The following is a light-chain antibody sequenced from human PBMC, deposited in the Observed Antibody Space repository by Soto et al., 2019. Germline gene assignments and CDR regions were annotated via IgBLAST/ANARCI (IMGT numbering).Light chain of an antibody. CDR1: SSDVGGYNY. CDR3: SSYAGSNNPYV. Sequence: QSFLTQPPSASGSPGQSVTISCTGTSSDVGGYNYVSWYQQHPGKAPKLMIYEVSKRPSGVPDRFSGSKSGNTASLTVSGLQAEDEADYYCSSYAGSNNPYVFGTGTKLTVL. CDR2: EVS. J-gene: IGLJ1*01. V-gene: IGLV2-8*01.